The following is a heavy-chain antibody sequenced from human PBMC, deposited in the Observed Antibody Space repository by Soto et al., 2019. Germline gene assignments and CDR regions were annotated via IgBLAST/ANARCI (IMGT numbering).Heavy chain of an antibody. CDR3: AKGGYDSSAYYYASFDY. Sequence: EVQLVESGGGLVQPGRSLRLSCAASGFTFDDYAMHWVRQAPGKGLEWVSGISWNSGSIGYADSVKGRFTISRDNAKNSLYLQMHSLRAEDTALYYCAKGGYDSSAYYYASFDYWGQGTLVTVSS. D-gene: IGHD3-22*01. CDR2: ISWNSGSI. J-gene: IGHJ4*02. CDR1: GFTFDDYA. V-gene: IGHV3-9*01.